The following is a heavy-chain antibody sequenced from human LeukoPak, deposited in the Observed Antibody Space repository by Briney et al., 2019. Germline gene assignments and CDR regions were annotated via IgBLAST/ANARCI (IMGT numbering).Heavy chain of an antibody. CDR2: IKQDGSEK. V-gene: IGHV3-7*03. CDR1: GFTFSSYW. Sequence: GGSLRLSCAASGFTFSSYWMSWVRQAPGKGLEWVANIKQDGSEKYYVDSVKGRFTISRDNAKNSLYLQMNSLRAEDTAVYFCAKVGVSGLVRGHWFDPWGLGTLVTVSS. D-gene: IGHD3-10*01. J-gene: IGHJ5*02. CDR3: AKVGVSGLVRGHWFDP.